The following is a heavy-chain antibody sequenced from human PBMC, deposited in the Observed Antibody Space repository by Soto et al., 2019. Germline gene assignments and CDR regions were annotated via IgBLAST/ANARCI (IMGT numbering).Heavy chain of an antibody. CDR3: ARERGVSPYYYGMDV. D-gene: IGHD3-10*01. J-gene: IGHJ6*02. Sequence: QVQLQESGPGLVKPSETLSLTCTVSGGSVSSGSYYWSWIRQPPGKGLEWIGYNYYSGSTNYNPSLTSRVTISVDTYKNQFALKLSSVTAADTAVYYCARERGVSPYYYGMDVWGQGTTVTVSS. CDR2: NYYSGST. V-gene: IGHV4-61*01. CDR1: GGSVSSGSYY.